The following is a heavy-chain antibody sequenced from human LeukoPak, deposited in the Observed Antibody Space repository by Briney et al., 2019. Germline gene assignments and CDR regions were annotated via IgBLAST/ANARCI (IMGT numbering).Heavy chain of an antibody. CDR3: VRLGDNLSFDY. J-gene: IGHJ4*02. Sequence: SETLSLTCAVSGYSITNDYYWGCIRQPPGKGLEWMGNTHHSGSSYYNPSLKSRVTMSVDTSKNQFSLNLSSVTAADTAVYYCVRLGDNLSFDYWGQGTLVTVSS. CDR2: THHSGSS. V-gene: IGHV4-38-2*01. CDR1: GYSITNDYY. D-gene: IGHD4/OR15-4a*01.